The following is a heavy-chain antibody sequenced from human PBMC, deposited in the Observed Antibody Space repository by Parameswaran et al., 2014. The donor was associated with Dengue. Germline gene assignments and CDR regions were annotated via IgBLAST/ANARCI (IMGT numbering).Heavy chain of an antibody. CDR2: IYYSGST. D-gene: IGHD6-13*01. Sequence: VRQAPGKGLEWIGSIYYSGSTYYNPSLKSRVTISVDTSKNQFSLKLSSVTAADTAVYYCARQVRQQLVLFGYWGQGTLVTVSS. J-gene: IGHJ4*02. V-gene: IGHV4-39*01. CDR3: ARQVRQQLVLFGY.